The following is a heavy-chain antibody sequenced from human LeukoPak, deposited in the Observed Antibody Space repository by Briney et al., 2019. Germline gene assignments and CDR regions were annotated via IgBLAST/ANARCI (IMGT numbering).Heavy chain of an antibody. CDR2: IYPGDSDT. J-gene: IGHJ4*02. V-gene: IGHV5-51*01. CDR1: GYIFSSYW. D-gene: IGHD3-22*01. Sequence: PGESLKISCKGSGYIFSSYWIGWVRQMPGEGLEWMGIIYPGDSDTRYSPSFQGQVTISAYKSISTAYLQWSSLRASDTAMYYCARHQYYYDTRGYYIDYWGQGTLVTVSS. CDR3: ARHQYYYDTRGYYIDY.